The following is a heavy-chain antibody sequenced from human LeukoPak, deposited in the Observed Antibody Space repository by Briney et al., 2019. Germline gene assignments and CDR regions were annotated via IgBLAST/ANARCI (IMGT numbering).Heavy chain of an antibody. J-gene: IGHJ3*01. CDR1: VFGFRSYG. CDR2: TNQGGSDK. V-gene: IGHV3-7*03. D-gene: IGHD1-14*01. CDR3: ARDKGPNLIDV. Sequence: GGSVRLSCAASVFGFRSYGIRWVRHSPSTGREWVANTNQGGSDKYYVDSVKGRFTISRDNAKNLVYLDMHSLRAEDTALYYCARDKGPNLIDVWGQGTMVTVFS.